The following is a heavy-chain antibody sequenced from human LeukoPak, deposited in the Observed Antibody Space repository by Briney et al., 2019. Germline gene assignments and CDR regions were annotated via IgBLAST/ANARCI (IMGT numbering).Heavy chain of an antibody. V-gene: IGHV3-23*01. CDR2: ISGSGGTT. J-gene: IGHJ4*02. CDR3: VKDFGRNLGGPGY. D-gene: IGHD3-10*01. Sequence: QPGGSLRLSCAASGFTFSSYAMSWVRQAPGKGLEWVSAISGSGGTTYYADSVKGRFAISRDNSKSTLYLQMNSLRVEDTAVYYCVKDFGRNLGGPGYWGRGTLVTVSS. CDR1: GFTFSSYA.